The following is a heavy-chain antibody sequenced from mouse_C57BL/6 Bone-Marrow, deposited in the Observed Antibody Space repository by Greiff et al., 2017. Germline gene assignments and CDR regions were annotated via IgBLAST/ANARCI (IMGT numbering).Heavy chain of an antibody. D-gene: IGHD1-1*01. CDR1: GYTFTGYW. V-gene: IGHV1-9*01. J-gene: IGHJ1*03. CDR3: AGSTTVRDWYFDV. CDR2: ILPGSGST. Sequence: QVQLKQSGAELMKPGASVKLSCKATGYTFTGYWIEWVKQRPGHGLEWIGEILPGSGSTNYNEKFKGKATFTADTSSNTAYMQLSSLTTEDAAIYYCAGSTTVRDWYFDVWGTGTTVTVSS.